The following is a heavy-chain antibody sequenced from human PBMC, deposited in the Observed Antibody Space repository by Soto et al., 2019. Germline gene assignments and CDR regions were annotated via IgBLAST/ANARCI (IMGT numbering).Heavy chain of an antibody. CDR1: GFTFSSYW. CDR2: INSDGSST. CDR3: ARGGSLNWYFDL. Sequence: EVQLVESGGGLVQPGGSLRLYWAASGFTFSSYWMHWVRQAPGKGVVWVSRINSDGSSTNYSDSVKGRFTISRDNAKNTLYLQMNILRAEDTAVYYCARGGSLNWYFDLWGRGTLVTVSS. V-gene: IGHV3-74*01. D-gene: IGHD1-26*01. J-gene: IGHJ2*01.